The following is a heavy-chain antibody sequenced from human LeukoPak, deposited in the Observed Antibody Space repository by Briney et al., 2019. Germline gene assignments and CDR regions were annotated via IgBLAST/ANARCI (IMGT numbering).Heavy chain of an antibody. Sequence: SETLSLTCTVSGASISPYYWTWIRQPAGKGLEWIVHIHTSGSTNYNPSLKSRVTMSLDTSKNQLSLKLNSVTAADTAVYYCAKEGMIRGVIDYWGQGALVTVSS. CDR2: IHTSGST. D-gene: IGHD3-10*01. CDR3: AKEGMIRGVIDY. V-gene: IGHV4-4*07. CDR1: GASISPYY. J-gene: IGHJ4*02.